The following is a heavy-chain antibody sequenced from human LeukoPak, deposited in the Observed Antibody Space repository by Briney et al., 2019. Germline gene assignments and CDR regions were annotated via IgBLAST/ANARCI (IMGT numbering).Heavy chain of an antibody. CDR2: ISWNSGSI. CDR1: GFTFDDYA. Sequence: GGSLRLSCAASGFTFDDYAMHWVRQAPGKGLEWVSGISWNSGSIGYADSVKGRFTISRDNAKNSLYLQMNSLRAEDTDLYYCAKLPSGAFDIWGQGTMVTVSS. CDR3: AKLPSGAFDI. J-gene: IGHJ3*02. V-gene: IGHV3-9*01. D-gene: IGHD1-1*01.